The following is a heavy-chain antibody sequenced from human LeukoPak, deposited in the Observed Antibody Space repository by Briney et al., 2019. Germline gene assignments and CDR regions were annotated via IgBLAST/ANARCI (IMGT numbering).Heavy chain of an antibody. D-gene: IGHD3-3*01. V-gene: IGHV3-53*04. CDR1: GFTVSSNY. CDR2: IYSGGST. Sequence: PGGSLRLSCAASGFTVSSNYMSWVRQAPGKGLEWVSVIYSGGSTYYADSVKGRFTISRHNSKNTLYLQMNSLRAEDTAVYYCARGDDFWSGYYTGGSTPDNWGQGTLVTVSS. CDR3: ARGDDFWSGYYTGGSTPDN. J-gene: IGHJ4*02.